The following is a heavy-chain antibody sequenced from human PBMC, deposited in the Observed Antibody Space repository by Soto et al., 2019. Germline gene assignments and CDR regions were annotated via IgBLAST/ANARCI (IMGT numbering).Heavy chain of an antibody. Sequence: GASVKVSCKASGGTFSSYAISWVRQAPGQGLEWMGGIIPIFGTANYAQKFQGRVTITADESTSTAYMELSSLRSEDTAVYYCARDKRDGSYVIDYYYYGMDVWGQGTTVTVSS. J-gene: IGHJ6*02. V-gene: IGHV1-69*13. D-gene: IGHD1-26*01. CDR2: IIPIFGTA. CDR3: ARDKRDGSYVIDYYYYGMDV. CDR1: GGTFSSYA.